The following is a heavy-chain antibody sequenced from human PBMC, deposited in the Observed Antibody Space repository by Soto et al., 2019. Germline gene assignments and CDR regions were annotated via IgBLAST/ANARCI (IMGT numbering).Heavy chain of an antibody. J-gene: IGHJ6*02. Sequence: QVQLVESRGGVVQPGRSLRLSCAASGFTFRSYRMHWVRQAPGKGLEWVAVISYDGSNKYYADSVKGRFTISRDNSKNTLYLQRNSLRAEDTAVYYCAKDRSGWYEGDYYYYGMDVWVQWTTVTGS. D-gene: IGHD6-19*01. CDR3: AKDRSGWYEGDYYYYGMDV. CDR1: GFTFRSYR. CDR2: ISYDGSNK. V-gene: IGHV3-30*18.